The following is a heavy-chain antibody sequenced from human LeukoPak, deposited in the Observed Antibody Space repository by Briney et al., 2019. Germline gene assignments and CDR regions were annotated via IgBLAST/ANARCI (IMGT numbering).Heavy chain of an antibody. J-gene: IGHJ4*02. CDR3: AKDRGMTTVTTVDF. V-gene: IGHV3-23*01. CDR2: ISSIDGSA. D-gene: IGHD4-11*01. Sequence: GGSLRLSCAASGFPFSSYAMTWVRQAPGKGLEWVSTISSIDGSAYYADSVKSRVTISRDNSKNTLYLQMKSLRAEDTAVYYCAKDRGMTTVTTVDFWGQGPLVTVSS. CDR1: GFPFSSYA.